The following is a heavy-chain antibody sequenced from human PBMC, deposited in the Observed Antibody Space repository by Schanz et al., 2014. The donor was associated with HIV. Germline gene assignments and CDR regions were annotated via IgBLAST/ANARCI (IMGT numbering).Heavy chain of an antibody. Sequence: QVQLVQSGTEVKKPGSSVKVSCKASGGTFSRFAISWVRQAPGQGLEWMGGIIAMFGITKYAQKFQGRVPMTADPSTNTAYMEMRGLRFEDTAVYYCASGRRSGIGWRMDVWGQGTTVSVSS. CDR2: IIAMFGIT. V-gene: IGHV1-69*17. CDR3: ASGRRSGIGWRMDV. J-gene: IGHJ6*02. D-gene: IGHD6-19*01. CDR1: GGTFSRFA.